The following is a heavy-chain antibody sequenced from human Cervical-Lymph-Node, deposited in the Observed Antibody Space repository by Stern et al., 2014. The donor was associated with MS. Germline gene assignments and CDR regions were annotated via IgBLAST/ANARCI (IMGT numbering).Heavy chain of an antibody. CDR3: ARWSSFGQGTDKYYFDF. J-gene: IGHJ4*02. CDR1: GFSLTTPGLA. D-gene: IGHD3-3*01. CDR2: IFWDDEE. Sequence: QITLKESGPTLVKPTQTLTLTCTFSGFSLTTPGLAVGWVRQPPGKALEWLTFIFWDDEERYTPSLKSRLTITKDTSKNQVVLTMTDMDPVDTATYSCARWSSFGQGTDKYYFDFWGQGTQVTVSS. V-gene: IGHV2-5*02.